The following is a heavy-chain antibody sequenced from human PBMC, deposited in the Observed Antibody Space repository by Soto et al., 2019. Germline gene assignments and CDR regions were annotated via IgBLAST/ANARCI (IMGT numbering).Heavy chain of an antibody. J-gene: IGHJ4*02. Sequence: PGGSLRLSCAASGFTFSSYWMHWVRQVPGKGLVWVSRINTDGSSTSYANSVKGRFTISRDNAKNTLYLQMNSLRAEDTAVYYCASTLISPAPFDNWGQGTLVTVS. D-gene: IGHD2-8*01. CDR3: ASTLISPAPFDN. CDR1: GFTFSSYW. V-gene: IGHV3-74*01. CDR2: INTDGSST.